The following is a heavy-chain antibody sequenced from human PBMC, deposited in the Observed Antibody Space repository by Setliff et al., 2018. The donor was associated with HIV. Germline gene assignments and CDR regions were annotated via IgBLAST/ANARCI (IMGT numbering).Heavy chain of an antibody. D-gene: IGHD2-15*01. Sequence: NPSETLSLTCAVYGGSFSGSYWSWIRQPPGKGLEWIGEINHSGSTNYNPSLKSRVTMSVDKSKNQFSLRLSSVTAADTAVYYCARARRAGSGPKYFQHWGQGTLVTVSS. CDR2: INHSGST. V-gene: IGHV4-34*01. J-gene: IGHJ1*01. CDR1: GGSFSGSY. CDR3: ARARRAGSGPKYFQH.